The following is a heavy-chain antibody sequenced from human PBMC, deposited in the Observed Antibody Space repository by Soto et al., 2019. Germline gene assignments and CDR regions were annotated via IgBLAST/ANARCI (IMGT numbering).Heavy chain of an antibody. J-gene: IGHJ4*02. CDR1: GGTFSPYT. CDR2: IIPFHGLT. D-gene: IGHD3-3*01. CDR3: TRDWEITVSTWSFGGF. Sequence: QVQLVQSGAEVKKPGTSVKVSCKASGGTFSPYTINWVRQAPGQGLEWMGSIIPFHGLTNYAQKFQARVTITADKSTSTAYMELSGLRFEDTAMYYCTRDWEITVSTWSFGGFWGRGTLVTASS. V-gene: IGHV1-69*08.